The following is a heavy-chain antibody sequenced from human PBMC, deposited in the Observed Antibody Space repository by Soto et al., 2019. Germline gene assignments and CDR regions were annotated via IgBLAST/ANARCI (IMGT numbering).Heavy chain of an antibody. Sequence: ASVKVSCKASGNKVTIYFIHWLRLAPGQGLEWLGWINSVSGGTNYAHKFLGRVTMTRDRSTTTAFVELRGLRSDDTAVYYCTRGGSYYALWGQGTLVTVSS. D-gene: IGHD1-26*01. CDR2: INSVSGGT. CDR3: TRGGSYYAL. J-gene: IGHJ4*02. V-gene: IGHV1-2*02. CDR1: GNKVTIYF.